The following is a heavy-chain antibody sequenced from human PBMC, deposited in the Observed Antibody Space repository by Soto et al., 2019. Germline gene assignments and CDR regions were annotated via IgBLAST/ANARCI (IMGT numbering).Heavy chain of an antibody. CDR3: ARDRYPNYPPDAFDI. D-gene: IGHD4-4*01. CDR2: IWYDGSDK. V-gene: IGHV3-33*01. J-gene: IGHJ3*02. CDR1: GFTLSSNG. Sequence: GGTLRLSCAASGFTLSSNGMHWVRQAPGKGLEWVAFIWYDGSDKYYADSVKGRFTISRDNSKNTLYLQMNSLRAEDTAVYYCARDRYPNYPPDAFDIWGQGTLVTVSS.